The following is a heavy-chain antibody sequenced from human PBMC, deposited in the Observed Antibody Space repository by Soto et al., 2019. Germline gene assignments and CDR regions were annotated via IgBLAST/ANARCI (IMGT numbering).Heavy chain of an antibody. V-gene: IGHV1-18*01. CDR1: GYTFTTYA. Sequence: QVQLVQSGAEVMKPGASVKVSCKASGYTFTTYAISWVRQAPGQGLEWMGWINAYNGNTNYAQKLQGRVTMTTDTSTSTCYMELRSLRSDDTAVYYCARDAPPEDYWGQGTLVTVSS. CDR2: INAYNGNT. CDR3: ARDAPPEDY. J-gene: IGHJ4*02.